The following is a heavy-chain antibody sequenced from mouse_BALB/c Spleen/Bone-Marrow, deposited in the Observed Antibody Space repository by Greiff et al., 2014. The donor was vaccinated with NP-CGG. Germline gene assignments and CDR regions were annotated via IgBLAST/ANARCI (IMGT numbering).Heavy chain of an antibody. J-gene: IGHJ4*01. CDR2: IYSGSGGT. Sequence: VQLQQSGAELVRPGTSVKVSCKGSGYAFTNYLVEWVKQWPGQGLEWLGVIYSGSGGTKYNEKLKGKATLIADKSSSTDYMQLSSMTSDNSAVYFCARAITHARDYWGQGTSVNVSA. CDR1: GYAFTNYL. V-gene: IGHV1-54*01. D-gene: IGHD2-4*01. CDR3: ARAITHARDY.